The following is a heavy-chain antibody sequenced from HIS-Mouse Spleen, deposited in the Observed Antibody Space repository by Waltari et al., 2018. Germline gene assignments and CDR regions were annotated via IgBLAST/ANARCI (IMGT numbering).Heavy chain of an antibody. D-gene: IGHD6-13*01. Sequence: QVPLVQSGAEVKKPGASVNVSCKASGSTFTGYYMHWVRRAPGQGLEWMGWINPNSGGTNYAQKFQGRVTMTRDTSISTAYMELSRLRSDDTTVYYCARDRSSSWYAFDIWGQGTMVTVSS. CDR3: ARDRSSSWYAFDI. J-gene: IGHJ3*02. CDR2: INPNSGGT. CDR1: GSTFTGYY. V-gene: IGHV1-2*02.